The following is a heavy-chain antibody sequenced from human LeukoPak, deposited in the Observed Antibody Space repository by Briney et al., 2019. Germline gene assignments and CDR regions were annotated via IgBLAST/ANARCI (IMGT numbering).Heavy chain of an antibody. D-gene: IGHD3-9*01. CDR2: VSTSSSYI. CDR3: ARHSDYDILTGPNDY. Sequence: GGSLRLSCAASGFTFSSYSMNWVRQAPGKGLEWVSSVSTSSSYIYYADSVKGRFTISRDNAKNSLYLQMNSLRAEDTAVYYCARHSDYDILTGPNDYWGQGTLVTVSS. CDR1: GFTFSSYS. J-gene: IGHJ4*02. V-gene: IGHV3-21*01.